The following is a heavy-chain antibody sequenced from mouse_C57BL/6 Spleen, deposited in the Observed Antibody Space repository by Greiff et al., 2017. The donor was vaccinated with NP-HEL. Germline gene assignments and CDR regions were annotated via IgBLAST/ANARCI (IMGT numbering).Heavy chain of an antibody. J-gene: IGHJ4*01. CDR2: INPSNGGT. CDR1: GYTFTSYW. V-gene: IGHV1-53*01. D-gene: IGHD1-1*01. Sequence: VQLQQPGTELVKPGASVKLSCKASGYTFTSYWMHWVKQRPGQGLEWIGNINPSNGGTNYNEKFKSKATLTVDKSSSTAYMQLSSLTSEDSAVYYCARSGAHYYGSSYAMDYWGQGTSVTVSS. CDR3: ARSGAHYYGSSYAMDY.